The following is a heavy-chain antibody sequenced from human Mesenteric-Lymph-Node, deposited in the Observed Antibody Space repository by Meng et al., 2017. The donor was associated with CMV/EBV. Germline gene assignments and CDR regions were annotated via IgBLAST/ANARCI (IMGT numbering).Heavy chain of an antibody. V-gene: IGHV3-9*01. D-gene: IGHD3-10*01. CDR1: GFSFDDHA. J-gene: IGHJ6*02. Sequence: GGSLRLSCAASGFSFDDHAMHWVRQAPGKCLEWVSVVSWNSYSIGYADSVRGRFTISRDNAKNSLYLQMNSLRPEDTAFYYCAKDIGVKYYYYAMDVWGQGTTVTVSS. CDR2: VSWNSYSI. CDR3: AKDIGVKYYYYAMDV.